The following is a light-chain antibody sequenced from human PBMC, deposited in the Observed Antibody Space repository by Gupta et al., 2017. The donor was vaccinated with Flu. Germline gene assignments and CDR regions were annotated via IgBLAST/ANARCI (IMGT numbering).Light chain of an antibody. CDR1: SSDVGAYDF. V-gene: IGLV2-14*01. Sequence: QSALTQPASVSGSPGQSTTISCAGSSSDVGAYDFVSWYQQLPGKAPKLILYEVSNRPSGVSNRFSGSKSGYTASLTISGLQAEDEADYHCSSYTISSTRLFGGGTKVTVL. J-gene: IGLJ2*01. CDR2: EVS. CDR3: SSYTISSTRL.